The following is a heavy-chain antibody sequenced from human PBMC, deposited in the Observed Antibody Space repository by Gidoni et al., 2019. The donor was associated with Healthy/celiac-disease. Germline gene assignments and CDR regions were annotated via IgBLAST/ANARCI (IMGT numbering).Heavy chain of an antibody. J-gene: IGHJ5*02. CDR2: ISSSSSTI. CDR3: ARGSSKTVFYGSGSHNWFDP. CDR1: DLPLITIS. Sequence: ELHLWTFGGGLVQLGGPLSPSWAAPDLPLITISLNWVRQAPGKGLEWVSYISSSSSTIYYADSVKGRFTISRDNAKNSLYLQMNSLRAEDTAVYYCARGSSKTVFYGSGSHNWFDPWGQGTLVTVSS. V-gene: IGHV3-48*01. D-gene: IGHD3-10*01.